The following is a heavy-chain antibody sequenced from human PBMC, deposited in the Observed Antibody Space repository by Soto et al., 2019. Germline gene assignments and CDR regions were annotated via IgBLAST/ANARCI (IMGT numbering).Heavy chain of an antibody. CDR2: ISPMFVAA. D-gene: IGHD3-22*01. V-gene: IGHV1-69*19. CDR3: AKEVQVNTAAFVY. Sequence: QVQLVQSGAEMKKPGSSVKVSCQSSGGTFNTYAMNWVRQAPGQGPEWLGDISPMFVAAHYAPKFQGRVTITADESTGTSYMQVCSFTSEDGALYSGAKEVQVNTAAFVYGGQGTLVTVSS. J-gene: IGHJ4*02. CDR1: GGTFNTYA.